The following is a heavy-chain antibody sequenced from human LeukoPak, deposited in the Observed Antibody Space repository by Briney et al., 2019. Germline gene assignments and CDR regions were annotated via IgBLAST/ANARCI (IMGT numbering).Heavy chain of an antibody. D-gene: IGHD3-22*01. J-gene: IGHJ6*03. CDR1: GGSISSSSYY. V-gene: IGHV4-39*02. Sequence: SETLSLTCTVSGGSISSSSYYWGWIRQPPGKGLEWIGSIYYSGSTYYNPSLKSRVTISVDTSKNQFSLKLSSVTAADTAVYYCARDNYRWNYHDSSGPYYMDVWGKGTTVTISS. CDR2: IYYSGST. CDR3: ARDNYRWNYHDSSGPYYMDV.